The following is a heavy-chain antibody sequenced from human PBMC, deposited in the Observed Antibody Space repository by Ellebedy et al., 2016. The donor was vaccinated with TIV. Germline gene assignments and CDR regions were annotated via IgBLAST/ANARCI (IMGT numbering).Heavy chain of an antibody. Sequence: SVKVSXXASGGTFSSYAISWVRQAPGQGLEWMGGIIPIFGTANYAQKFQGRVTITADESTSTAYMELSSLRSEDTAVYYCARPSGSPYYFDYWGQGTLVTVSS. CDR2: IIPIFGTA. J-gene: IGHJ4*02. CDR1: GGTFSSYA. D-gene: IGHD1-26*01. CDR3: ARPSGSPYYFDY. V-gene: IGHV1-69*13.